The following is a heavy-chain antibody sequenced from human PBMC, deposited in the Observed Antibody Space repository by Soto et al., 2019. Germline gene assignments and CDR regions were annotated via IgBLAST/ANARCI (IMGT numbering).Heavy chain of an antibody. Sequence: PSETLSLTCTVSGGSLSTYYWSWIRQPPGKGLEWIGYIYYSGSTNYNPSLKSRVTISVDTSKNQFSLKVSSVTAADTAVYYCARDSRGDYYDSSGQYYYYYYGMDVWGQGTTVTVS. J-gene: IGHJ6*02. CDR2: IYYSGST. D-gene: IGHD3-22*01. CDR1: GGSLSTYY. V-gene: IGHV4-59*01. CDR3: ARDSRGDYYDSSGQYYYYYYGMDV.